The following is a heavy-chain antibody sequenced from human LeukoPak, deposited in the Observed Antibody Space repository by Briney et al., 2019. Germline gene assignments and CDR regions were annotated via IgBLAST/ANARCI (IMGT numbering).Heavy chain of an antibody. Sequence: SQTLSLTCTVSGGSISSGGYYWSWIRQHPGKGLEWIGYIYYSGSTYYNPSLKSRVTISVDTSKNQFSLKLSSVTAADTAVYYCARVGSCSGGSCYRFDPWGQGTLVTVSS. CDR3: ARVGSCSGGSCYRFDP. CDR1: GGSISSGGYY. D-gene: IGHD2-15*01. V-gene: IGHV4-31*03. CDR2: IYYSGST. J-gene: IGHJ5*02.